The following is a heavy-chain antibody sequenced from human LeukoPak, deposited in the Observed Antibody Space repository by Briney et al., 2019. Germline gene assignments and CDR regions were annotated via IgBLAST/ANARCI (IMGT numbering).Heavy chain of an antibody. J-gene: IGHJ5*01. CDR2: IFYSGNT. Sequence: PSETLSLTCTVSGASISSTNHYWDWLRQPPGKGLEWIGSIFYSGNTYFNPSLKSRVSFSVDTSKNQFSLRLTSVTAADTAVFYCAGHWFRGTHYARYDSWGQGTLVTVSS. D-gene: IGHD1-26*01. CDR3: AGHWFRGTHYARYDS. CDR1: GASISSTNHY. V-gene: IGHV4-39*01.